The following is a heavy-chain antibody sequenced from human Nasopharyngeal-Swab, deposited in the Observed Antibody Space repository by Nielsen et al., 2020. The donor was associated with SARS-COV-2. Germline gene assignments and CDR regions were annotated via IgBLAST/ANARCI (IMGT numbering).Heavy chain of an antibody. V-gene: IGHV4-59*01. Sequence: GSLRLSCTVSGGSISSYYWSWIRQPPGKGLEWIGYIYYSGSTNYNPSLKSRVTISVDPSKNQFSLKLSSVTAADTAVYYCARDSADYYDSSIFSNWFDPWGQGTLVTVSS. CDR3: ARDSADYYDSSIFSNWFDP. J-gene: IGHJ5*02. CDR2: IYYSGST. D-gene: IGHD3-22*01. CDR1: GGSISSYY.